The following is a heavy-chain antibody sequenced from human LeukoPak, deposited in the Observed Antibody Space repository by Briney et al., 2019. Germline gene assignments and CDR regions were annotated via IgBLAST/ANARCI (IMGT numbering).Heavy chain of an antibody. Sequence: GGSLRLSCAASGFTVSSNYMSWGRQAPGKGLEWVSVIYSGGSTYYADSVKGRFTISRHNSKNTLYLQMNSLRAEDTAVYYCARDLSSSWYTLGYWGQGTLVTVSS. CDR3: ARDLSSSWYTLGY. D-gene: IGHD6-13*01. V-gene: IGHV3-53*04. CDR2: IYSGGST. J-gene: IGHJ4*02. CDR1: GFTVSSNY.